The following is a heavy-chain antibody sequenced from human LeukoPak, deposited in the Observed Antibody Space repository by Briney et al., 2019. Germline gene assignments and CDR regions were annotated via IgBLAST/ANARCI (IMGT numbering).Heavy chain of an antibody. CDR3: ARGGTGGPSYYYYYYMDA. CDR2: MNPNSGNT. V-gene: IGHV1-8*02. D-gene: IGHD1-1*01. CDR1: GYTFTGYY. Sequence: ASVKVSCKASGYTFTGYYMHWVRQAPGRGLEWMGWMNPNSGNTGYAQKFQGRVTMTRNTSISTAYMELSSLRSEDTAVYYCARGGTGGPSYYYYYYMDAWGKGTTVTISS. J-gene: IGHJ6*03.